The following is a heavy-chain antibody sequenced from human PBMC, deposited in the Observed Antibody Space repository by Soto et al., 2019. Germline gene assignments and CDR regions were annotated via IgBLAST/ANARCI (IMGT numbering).Heavy chain of an antibody. J-gene: IGHJ6*02. Sequence: QVPLVQSGAEVKKPGSSVKVSCKASGGTFSSYAISWVRQAPGQGLEWMGGIIPIFGTANYAQKFQGRVTITADESTSTAYMELSSLRSEDTAVYYCAGSMVRGFIIATFFYCYGMDVWGQGTTVTVSS. CDR2: IIPIFGTA. D-gene: IGHD3-10*01. CDR1: GGTFSSYA. CDR3: AGSMVRGFIIATFFYCYGMDV. V-gene: IGHV1-69*01.